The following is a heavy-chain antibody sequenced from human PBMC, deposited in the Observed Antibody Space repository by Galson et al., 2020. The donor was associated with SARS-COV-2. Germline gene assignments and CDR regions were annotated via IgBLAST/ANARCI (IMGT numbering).Heavy chain of an antibody. Sequence: ASETLSLTCSVSGDSVSSYHWAWIRQFPGGTLEWIGSFYSSGKADYSPSLDSRVTILVDTFNNQFSLRLTSMTAADTSTYYCARLFPDSIQGVRWWGTTDYESHGMDVWGRGTTVTGSS. V-gene: IGHV4-59*08. CDR1: GDSVSSYH. D-gene: IGHD4-17*01. CDR3: ARLFPDSIQGVRWWGTTDYESHGMDV. J-gene: IGHJ6*02. CDR2: FYSSGKA.